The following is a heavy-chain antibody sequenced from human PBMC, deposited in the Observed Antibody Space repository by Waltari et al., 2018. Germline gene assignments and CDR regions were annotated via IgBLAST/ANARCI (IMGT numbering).Heavy chain of an antibody. CDR2: ITPILGIA. CDR3: ARVVTGTTAPYVDY. V-gene: IGHV1-69*10. Sequence: QVQLVQSGAEVKKPGSSVKVSCKASGGTFSSYAISWVRQAPGQGLEWMGGITPILGIANYSQKLQGRVTITADKSTSTAYMELSSLRSKDTAVYYCARVVTGTTAPYVDYWGQGTLVTVSS. D-gene: IGHD1-7*01. CDR1: GGTFSSYA. J-gene: IGHJ4*02.